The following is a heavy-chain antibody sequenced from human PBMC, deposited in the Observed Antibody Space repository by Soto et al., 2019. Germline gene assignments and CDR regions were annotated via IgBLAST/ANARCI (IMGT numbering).Heavy chain of an antibody. CDR1: GYTFTSYY. J-gene: IGHJ5*02. Sequence: QVQLVQSGAEVKKPGASVKVSCKASGYTFTSYYMHWVRQAPGQGLEWMGIINPSGGSTSYAQKFQDRVTMTRDTSTSTVYMELSSLRSEDTAVYYCARDRVVVPAAPGNWFDPWGQGTLVTVSS. CDR2: INPSGGST. D-gene: IGHD2-2*01. V-gene: IGHV1-46*03. CDR3: ARDRVVVPAAPGNWFDP.